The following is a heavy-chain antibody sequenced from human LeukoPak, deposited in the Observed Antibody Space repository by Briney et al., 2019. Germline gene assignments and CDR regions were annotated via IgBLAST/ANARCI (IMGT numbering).Heavy chain of an antibody. D-gene: IGHD3-3*01. CDR3: AREGLETQFDY. CDR2: ISSSSSSI. Sequence: GGSLRLSCAASGFTFSSYSMHWVRQAPGKGLEWISYISSSSSSIYYADFVKGRFTISRDNAKNSLFLQMNSLRAEDTAVYYCAREGLETQFDYWGQGTLVTVSS. V-gene: IGHV3-48*01. CDR1: GFTFSSYS. J-gene: IGHJ4*02.